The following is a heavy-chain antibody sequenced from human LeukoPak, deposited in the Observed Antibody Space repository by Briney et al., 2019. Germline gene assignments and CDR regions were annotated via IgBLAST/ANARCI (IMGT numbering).Heavy chain of an antibody. Sequence: PGRSLRLSCGASGFTFTSYAMYWVREAPGKGPEWEILISYDGTNKYYADSVKGRFTISRDNSKNTLYLQMNSLRAEDTAVYYCATGASTYYFETSGPFWGQGALVTVSS. CDR1: GFTFTSYA. CDR2: ISYDGTNK. CDR3: ATGASTYYFETSGPF. J-gene: IGHJ4*02. V-gene: IGHV3-30-3*01. D-gene: IGHD3-22*01.